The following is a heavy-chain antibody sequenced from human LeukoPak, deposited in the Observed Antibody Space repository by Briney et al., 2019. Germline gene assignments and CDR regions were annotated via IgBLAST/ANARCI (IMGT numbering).Heavy chain of an antibody. CDR3: AKSPQQLVRTFDY. D-gene: IGHD6-13*01. CDR2: ISYDGSNK. CDR1: GFTFSSYG. V-gene: IGHV3-30*18. J-gene: IGHJ4*02. Sequence: PGGSLRLSCAASGFTFSSYGMHWVRQAPGKGLEWVAVISYDGSNKYYADSVKGRFTISRDNSKNTLYLQMNSLRAEDTAVYYCAKSPQQLVRTFDYWGQGTLVTVSS.